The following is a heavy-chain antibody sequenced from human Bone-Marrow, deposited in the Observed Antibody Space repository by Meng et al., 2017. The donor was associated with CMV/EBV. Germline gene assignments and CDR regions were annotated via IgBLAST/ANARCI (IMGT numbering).Heavy chain of an antibody. CDR1: GYTFTGYY. D-gene: IGHD1-26*01. V-gene: IGHV1-2*02. CDR3: ARSWELNWFDP. J-gene: IGHJ5*02. Sequence: VQLWVPGAEGKKPGASVKVSCKGCGYTFTGYYMHWVRQAPGKGLEWMGWINPNSGGTNYAQKFQGRVTMTRDTSISTAYMELSRLRSDDTAVYYCARSWELNWFDPWGQGTLVTVSS. CDR2: INPNSGGT.